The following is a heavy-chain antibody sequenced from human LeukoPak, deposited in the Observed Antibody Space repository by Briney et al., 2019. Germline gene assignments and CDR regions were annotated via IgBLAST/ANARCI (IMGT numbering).Heavy chain of an antibody. J-gene: IGHJ5*02. CDR1: GGSFSGYY. Sequence: SETLSLTCSVYGGSFSGYYWSWLRQPPGKGLEWIGEINHSGSTNYNPSLKSRVTISVDTSKNQFSLKLSSVTAADTAVYYCARGPVSIAARPGWFDPWGQGTLVTVSS. CDR2: INHSGST. V-gene: IGHV4-34*01. D-gene: IGHD6-6*01. CDR3: ARGPVSIAARPGWFDP.